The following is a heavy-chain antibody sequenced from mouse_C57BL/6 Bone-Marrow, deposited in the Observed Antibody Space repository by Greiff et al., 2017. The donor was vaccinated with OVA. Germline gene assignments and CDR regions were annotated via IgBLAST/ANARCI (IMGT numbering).Heavy chain of an antibody. J-gene: IGHJ2*01. Sequence: VQLQQSGAGLVRPGTSVKMSCKASGYTFTNYWIGWAKQRPGHGLEWIGDIYPGGGYTNYNEKFKGKATLTADKSSSTAYMQFSSLTSEDSAIYYCARGAYYSNFDYWGQGTTLTVSS. D-gene: IGHD2-5*01. V-gene: IGHV1-63*01. CDR2: IYPGGGYT. CDR1: GYTFTNYW. CDR3: ARGAYYSNFDY.